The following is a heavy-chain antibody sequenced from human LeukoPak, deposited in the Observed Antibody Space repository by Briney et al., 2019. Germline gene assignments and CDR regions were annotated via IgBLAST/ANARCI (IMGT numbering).Heavy chain of an antibody. CDR1: GSTVSSNY. J-gene: IGHJ4*02. Sequence: GGSLRLSCAASGSTVSSNYMSWVRQAPEQGLEWVSVIYSGGSAYYADSVEGRFTISRDNSKNTLYLQMNSLRAEDTAVYYCTRESGTTTMVRGVVDYWGQGTLVTVAS. CDR3: TRESGTTTMVRGVVDY. D-gene: IGHD3-10*01. CDR2: IYSGGSA. V-gene: IGHV3-66*01.